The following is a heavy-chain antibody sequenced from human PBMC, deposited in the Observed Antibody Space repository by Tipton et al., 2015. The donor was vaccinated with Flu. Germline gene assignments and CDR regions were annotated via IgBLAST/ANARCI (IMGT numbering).Heavy chain of an antibody. J-gene: IGHJ4*02. CDR1: GYTFSSYW. CDR3: ARRKGDGFNYYIFDY. D-gene: IGHD5-24*01. Sequence: QLVQSGAEVKKPGESLKISCKDSGYTFSSYWVAWVRQMPGKGLEWMGIIYPGDSNTNRYSPSFQGQVTISVDMSVDTAYLQWNSLKASDTAMYYCARRKGDGFNYYIFDYWGQGTLVTVSS. CDR2: IYPGDSNTN. V-gene: IGHV5-51*03.